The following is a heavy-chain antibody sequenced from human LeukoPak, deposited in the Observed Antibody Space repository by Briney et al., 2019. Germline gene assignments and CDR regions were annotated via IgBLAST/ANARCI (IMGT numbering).Heavy chain of an antibody. CDR3: ARGPDIVVVPAAMPPYDAFDI. CDR2: ISYDGSSK. Sequence: GRSLRLFCAASGFTFSSYAMHWGRQAPGKGLEWVAVISYDGSSKYYEDSVKGRFTISRDNAKKPLYLQMNTLRAEDTAVYYCARGPDIVVVPAAMPPYDAFDIWGQGTMVTVSS. V-gene: IGHV3-30*01. D-gene: IGHD2-2*01. CDR1: GFTFSSYA. J-gene: IGHJ3*02.